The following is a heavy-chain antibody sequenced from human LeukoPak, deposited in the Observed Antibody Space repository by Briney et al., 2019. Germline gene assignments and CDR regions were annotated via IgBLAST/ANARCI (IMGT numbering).Heavy chain of an antibody. D-gene: IGHD6-13*01. CDR3: ARDYYIAAAGSGNYYYYYMDV. J-gene: IGHJ6*03. Sequence: ASVKVSCKASGYTFTSYDINWVRQATGQGLEWMGGMSPNSGNRGYAQKFQGRVTTTRNTSISTAYMELSSLRSEDTAVYYCARDYYIAAAGSGNYYYYYMDVWGKGNTVTISS. V-gene: IGHV1-8*01. CDR2: MSPNSGNR. CDR1: GYTFTSYD.